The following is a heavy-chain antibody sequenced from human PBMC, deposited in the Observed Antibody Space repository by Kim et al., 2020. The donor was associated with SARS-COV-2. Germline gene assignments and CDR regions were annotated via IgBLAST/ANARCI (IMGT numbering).Heavy chain of an antibody. Sequence: GGSLRLSCVASGFTFSNYGMHWVRQAPGKGLEWVAFIWFDGSNNYYADSVRGRFTISRANSNNTLYLQMNSVRAEDTAIYYCAKDYPLFGRVGYYFDYWG. CDR1: GFTFSNYG. V-gene: IGHV3-33*03. CDR2: IWFDGSNN. D-gene: IGHD6-13*01. CDR3: AKDYPLFGRVGYYFDY. J-gene: IGHJ4*01.